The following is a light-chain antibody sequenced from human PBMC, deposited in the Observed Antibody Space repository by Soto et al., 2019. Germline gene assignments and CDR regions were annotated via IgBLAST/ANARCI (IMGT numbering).Light chain of an antibody. CDR2: WAS. J-gene: IGKJ1*01. Sequence: DIVMTQSPDSLAVSLGEKATLKCKSSQSVLYSSNNKNYLAWYQPKPGQPPKLLIYWASTRESGVPDRFSGSGSGTDVTLTISSLQAEDGAVYYGQQYYSTPWTFGHGTKVDIK. CDR1: QSVLYSSNNKNY. CDR3: QQYYSTPWT. V-gene: IGKV4-1*01.